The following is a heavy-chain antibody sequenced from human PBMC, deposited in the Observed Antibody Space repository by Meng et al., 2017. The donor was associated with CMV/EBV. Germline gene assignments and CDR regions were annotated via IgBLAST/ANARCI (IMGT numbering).Heavy chain of an antibody. V-gene: IGHV3-7*01. CDR1: GFTFSSYW. Sequence: SCAASGFTFSSYWMSWVRQAPGKGLEWVANIKQDGSEKYYVDSVKGRFTISRDNAKNSLYLQMNSLRAEDTAVYYCAYKTYRVDSSSWGPFDYWGQGTLVTVSS. CDR2: IKQDGSEK. J-gene: IGHJ4*02. D-gene: IGHD6-13*01. CDR3: AYKTYRVDSSSWGPFDY.